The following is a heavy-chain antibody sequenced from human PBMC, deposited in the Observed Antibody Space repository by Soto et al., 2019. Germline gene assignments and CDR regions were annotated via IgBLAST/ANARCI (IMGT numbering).Heavy chain of an antibody. V-gene: IGHV4-30-4*01. Sequence: SETLSLTCTVSGDSINTVTYFWSWIRQSPDKGLEWIGHIYNGGSTYNNPSLKSRVTISVDTSNNQFSLKLSSVSAADTAVYYCGRAPDSWAQGTLVTVSS. CDR3: GRAPDS. CDR2: IYNGGST. CDR1: GDSINTVTYF. J-gene: IGHJ4*02.